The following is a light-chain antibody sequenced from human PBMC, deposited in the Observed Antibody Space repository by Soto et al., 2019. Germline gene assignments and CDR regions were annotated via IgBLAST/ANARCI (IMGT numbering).Light chain of an antibody. V-gene: IGLV2-8*01. CDR1: KSDIGVYDF. CDR2: EVF. J-gene: IGLJ1*01. CDR3: KSYAGSNTYV. Sequence: QSVLTQPPSASGSPGQSVNISSTGTKSDIGVYDFVSWYQQHPGKAPRLIIYEVFQRPSGVPDRFSGSKSGNTASLTVSGLQAADEADYFCKSYAGSNTYVFGRGTKVTV.